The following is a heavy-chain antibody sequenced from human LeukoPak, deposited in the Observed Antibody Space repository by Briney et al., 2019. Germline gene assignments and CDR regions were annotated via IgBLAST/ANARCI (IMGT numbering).Heavy chain of an antibody. CDR2: INHSGST. CDR3: ARGLYLEHCSSTSCYEDY. Sequence: SETRSLTCAVYGGSFSGYYWSWIRQPPGKGLEWIGEINHSGSTNYNPSLKSRVTISVDTSKNQFSLKLSSVTAADTAVYYCARGLYLEHCSSTSCYEDYWGQGTLVTVSS. CDR1: GGSFSGYY. J-gene: IGHJ4*02. D-gene: IGHD2-2*01. V-gene: IGHV4-34*01.